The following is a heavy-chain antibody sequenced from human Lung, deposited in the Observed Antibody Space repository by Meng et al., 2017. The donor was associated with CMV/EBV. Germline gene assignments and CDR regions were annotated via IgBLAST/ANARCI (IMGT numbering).Heavy chain of an antibody. CDR3: ANDLGRDAYYDFWSGAPPPGFDY. Sequence: GGSXRLXCAVSGFXFSSYGMHWVRQAPGKGLEWVAFIRYDGSNKYYADPVKGRFTISRDNTKNTLYLQMNSLGAEDTAVYYCANDLGRDAYYDFWSGAPPPGFDYXGQGXRVTVSS. CDR1: GFXFSSYG. D-gene: IGHD3-3*01. V-gene: IGHV3-30*02. CDR2: IRYDGSNK. J-gene: IGHJ4*02.